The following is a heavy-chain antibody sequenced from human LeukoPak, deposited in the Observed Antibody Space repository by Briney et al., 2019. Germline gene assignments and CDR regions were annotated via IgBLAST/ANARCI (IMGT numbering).Heavy chain of an antibody. V-gene: IGHV4-59*12. D-gene: IGHD1-1*01. CDR1: GGSISNYY. J-gene: IGHJ3*02. CDR3: ARYTVQLERHSSAFDI. Sequence: PSETLSLTCTVSGGSISNYYWTWIRQPPGKGLEWIGYIYYTGSTNYNPSLKSRVTISVDKSKNQFSLKLSSVTAADTAVYYCARYTVQLERHSSAFDIWGQGTMVTVSS. CDR2: IYYTGST.